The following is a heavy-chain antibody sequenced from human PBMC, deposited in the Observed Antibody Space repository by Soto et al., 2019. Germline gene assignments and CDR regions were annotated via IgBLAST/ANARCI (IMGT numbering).Heavy chain of an antibody. CDR1: GGSISSSRSY. D-gene: IGHD1-26*01. V-gene: IGHV4-39*01. J-gene: IGHJ4*02. CDR2: IYYSGST. CDR3: ARRGLVGATTFDY. Sequence: QLQLQESGPGLVKPSETLSLTCTVSGGSISSSRSYWGWIRQPPGKGLECIGSIYYSGSTYYSPSLKSRVTISVGTSKNQFSLKLSSVTAADTAVYYCARRGLVGATTFDYWGQGTLVTVSS.